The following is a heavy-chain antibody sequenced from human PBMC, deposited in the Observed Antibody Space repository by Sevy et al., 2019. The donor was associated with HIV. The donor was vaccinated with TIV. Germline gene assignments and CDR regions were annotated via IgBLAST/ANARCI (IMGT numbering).Heavy chain of an antibody. CDR2: ISRSGSTM. CDR3: ARDGDYYDRSGYPPGRFDL. J-gene: IGHJ2*01. CDR1: GFTFSDYE. D-gene: IGHD3-22*01. Sequence: GGSLRLSCAASGFTFSDYEMTWVRQAPGKGLEWISFISRSGSTMYYADSVKGRFTISRDNAKNSLYLQMNSLRAEDTAVYYCARDGDYYDRSGYPPGRFDLWGRGTLVTVSS. V-gene: IGHV3-48*03.